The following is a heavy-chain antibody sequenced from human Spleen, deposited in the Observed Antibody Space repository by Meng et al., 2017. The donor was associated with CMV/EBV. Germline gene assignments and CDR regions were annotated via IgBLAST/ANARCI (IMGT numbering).Heavy chain of an antibody. J-gene: IGHJ4*02. V-gene: IGHV4-4*07. CDR3: ARDPVDTSFDY. D-gene: IGHD5-18*01. CDR2: IYTSGST. Sequence: QVPLTHSGPGLGQPSEPLSIIRSAAGGSISSYYWSWIRQPAGKGLEWIGRIYTSGSTNYNPSLKSRVTMSVDTSKNQFSLKLSSVTAADTAVYYCARDPVDTSFDYWGQGTLVTVSS. CDR1: GGSISSYY.